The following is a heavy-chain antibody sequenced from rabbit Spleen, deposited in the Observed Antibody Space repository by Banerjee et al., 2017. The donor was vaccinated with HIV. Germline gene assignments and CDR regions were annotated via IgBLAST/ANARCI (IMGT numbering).Heavy chain of an antibody. D-gene: IGHD8-1*01. V-gene: IGHV1S40*01. CDR2: INIVTGKS. CDR1: GVSFSFNNY. J-gene: IGHJ2*01. CDR3: ARRAYSDYTFDAFDL. Sequence: VESGGDLVKPGASLTLTCTASGVSFSFNNYMCWVRQAPGKGLEWIACINIVTGKSVYASWAKGRFTMSRTSSTTVTLQMTRLTAADTGTYFCARRAYSDYTFDAFDLWGPGTLVTVS.